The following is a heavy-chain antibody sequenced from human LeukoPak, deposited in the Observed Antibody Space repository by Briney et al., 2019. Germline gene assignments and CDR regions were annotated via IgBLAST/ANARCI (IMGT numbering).Heavy chain of an antibody. D-gene: IGHD6-13*01. Sequence: SLKVSCRASGYTFTRYYMHWVRRAPRPRLEWMGWINPNSGGTNYAQKFHGRVTMTRDTSITTAYMELSSLTSDDTAVYYCARGGEAASGTGNRIGSHHWGQGTLVTVSS. CDR2: INPNSGGT. J-gene: IGHJ1*01. CDR3: ARGGEAASGTGNRIGSHH. V-gene: IGHV1-2*02. CDR1: GYTFTRYY.